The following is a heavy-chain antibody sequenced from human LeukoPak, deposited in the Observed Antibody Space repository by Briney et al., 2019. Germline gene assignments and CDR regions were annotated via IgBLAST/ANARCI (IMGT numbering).Heavy chain of an antibody. J-gene: IGHJ4*02. Sequence: PSETLSLTCTVSGGSMTTYYWSWIRQPAGKGPEWVGRIYTNGNTIYNPSLESRVTMSIDTSKNQFSLELRSVTAADTALYYCARDYYDILTGCFDSWAQGAQVTVSP. D-gene: IGHD3-9*01. CDR2: IYTNGNT. CDR1: GGSMTTYY. CDR3: ARDYYDILTGCFDS. V-gene: IGHV4-4*07.